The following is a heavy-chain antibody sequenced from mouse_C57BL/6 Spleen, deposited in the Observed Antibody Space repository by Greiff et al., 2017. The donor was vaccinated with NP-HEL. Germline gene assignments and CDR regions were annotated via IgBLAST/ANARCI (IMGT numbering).Heavy chain of an antibody. V-gene: IGHV2-9-1*01. CDR2: IWTGGGT. J-gene: IGHJ4*01. CDR1: GFSLTSYA. Sequence: VMLVESGPGLVAPSQSLSITCTVSGFSLTSYAISWVRQPPGKGLEWLGVIWTGGGTTYYSALQSRLSISKDNTKSQVFLKMNSLQTDDTARYYCARAAQATSYAMDYWGQGTSVTVSS. D-gene: IGHD3-2*02. CDR3: ARAAQATSYAMDY.